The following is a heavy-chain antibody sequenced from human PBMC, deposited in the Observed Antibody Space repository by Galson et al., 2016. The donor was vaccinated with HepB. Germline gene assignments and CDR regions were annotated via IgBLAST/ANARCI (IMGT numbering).Heavy chain of an antibody. CDR2: ILPLFGTT. D-gene: IGHD4-17*01. CDR3: ANGGYGDYVIS. V-gene: IGHV1-69*13. J-gene: IGHJ4*02. CDR1: GGTFSSYA. Sequence: SVKVSCKASGGTFSSYAMSWVRQAPGQGLEWMGGILPLFGTTNYAQKFQGRVTVTADESTSTVYMELSSLRSEDTAVYYCANGGYGDYVISWGQGILVTVSS.